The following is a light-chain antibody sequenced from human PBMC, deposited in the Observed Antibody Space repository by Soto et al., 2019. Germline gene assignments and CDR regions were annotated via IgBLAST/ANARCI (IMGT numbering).Light chain of an antibody. V-gene: IGKV3-11*01. CDR1: QSVSSY. Sequence: EIVLTQSPATLSLSPGERATLSCRASQSVSSYLAWYQQKPGQAPRLLIYDASNRATVIPARFSGSGSGTDFTLTISSLEPEDFAVYYCQQSSNWPLTFGGGTKVEIK. CDR3: QQSSNWPLT. J-gene: IGKJ4*01. CDR2: DAS.